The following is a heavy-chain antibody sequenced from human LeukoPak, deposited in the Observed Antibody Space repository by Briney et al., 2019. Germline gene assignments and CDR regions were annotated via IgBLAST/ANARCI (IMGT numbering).Heavy chain of an antibody. CDR2: ISTSNSYI. CDR1: GLTFSICS. J-gene: IGHJ4*02. D-gene: IGHD4-11*01. CDR3: ARELSDYSNDYFDY. V-gene: IGHV3-21*01. Sequence: GGSLRLSCAPSGLTFSICSVKWVRHAPGEGRGWVSSISTSNSYIYYAASVKGRFTTSRDNAKNSLYLQMNSLRAEDTAVYYCARELSDYSNDYFDYWGQGTLVTVSS.